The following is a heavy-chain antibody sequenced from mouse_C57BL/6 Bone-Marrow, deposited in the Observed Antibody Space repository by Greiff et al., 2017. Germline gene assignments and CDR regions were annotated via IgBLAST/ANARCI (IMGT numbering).Heavy chain of an antibody. Sequence: EVKLVESGGGLVKPGGSLKLSCAASGFTFSSYAMSWVRQTPEKRLEWVATISDGGSYTYYPDNVKGRFTISRDNAKNNLYLQMSHLKSEDTAMYYCARDKRVYYGSSYEAMDYWGQGTSVTVSS. J-gene: IGHJ4*01. CDR2: ISDGGSYT. D-gene: IGHD1-1*01. CDR1: GFTFSSYA. CDR3: ARDKRVYYGSSYEAMDY. V-gene: IGHV5-4*01.